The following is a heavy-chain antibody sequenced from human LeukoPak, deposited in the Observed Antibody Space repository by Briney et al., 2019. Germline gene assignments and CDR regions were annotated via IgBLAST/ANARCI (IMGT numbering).Heavy chain of an antibody. CDR1: GFTFSSYS. V-gene: IGHV3-21*01. Sequence: GGSLRLYCAASGFTFSSYSINWGGQATGKVLDWLSSLSRNSDYIYYADSVKGRFTISRDNAKNSAYLQMNSLRAEDTAVYYCARERNLEIAVAGTIFDYWGQGTLVTVSS. CDR2: LSRNSDYI. D-gene: IGHD6-19*01. J-gene: IGHJ4*02. CDR3: ARERNLEIAVAGTIFDY.